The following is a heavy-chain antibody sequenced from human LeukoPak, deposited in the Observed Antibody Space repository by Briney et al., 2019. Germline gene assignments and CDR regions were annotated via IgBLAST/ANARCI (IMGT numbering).Heavy chain of an antibody. CDR3: VRDAGKGDI. Sequence: GGSLRLSCAASGFTFSSYWMSWVRQAPGKGLEWVANIKQDGSEKYYVDSVKGRFTISRDNARNSLYLQMNSLRIEDTAVYYCVRDAGKGDIWGPGAMVTVSS. CDR1: GFTFSSYW. D-gene: IGHD3-10*01. CDR2: IKQDGSEK. V-gene: IGHV3-7*01. J-gene: IGHJ3*02.